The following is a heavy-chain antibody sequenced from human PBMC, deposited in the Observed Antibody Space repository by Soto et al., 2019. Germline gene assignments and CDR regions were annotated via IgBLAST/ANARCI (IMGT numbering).Heavy chain of an antibody. J-gene: IGHJ3*02. V-gene: IGHV1-18*01. CDR3: ARESRQRFLEWLLRPDAFDI. Sequence: ASVKVSCKASGYTFTSYGISWVRQAPGQGLEWMGWISAYNGNTNYAQKLRGRVTMTTDTSTSTAYMELRSLRSDDTAVYYCARESRQRFLEWLLRPDAFDIWGQGTMVTVSS. CDR2: ISAYNGNT. D-gene: IGHD3-3*01. CDR1: GYTFTSYG.